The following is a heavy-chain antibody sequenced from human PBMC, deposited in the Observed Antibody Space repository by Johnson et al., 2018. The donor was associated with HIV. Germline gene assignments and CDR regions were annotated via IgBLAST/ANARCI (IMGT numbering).Heavy chain of an antibody. D-gene: IGHD3-3*01. CDR1: GFNFDDYG. CDR2: ISYDGSNK. Sequence: QMQLVESGGGVVKPGGSLRLSCAASGFNFDDYGMSWVRQAPGKGLEWVAVISYDGSNKYYADSVKGRFTISRDNSKNTLFLQMNSLRAEDTAVYYCARPGGANYNFWSGYYDAFDIWGQGTMVTVSS. J-gene: IGHJ3*02. CDR3: ARPGGANYNFWSGYYDAFDI. V-gene: IGHV3-30*03.